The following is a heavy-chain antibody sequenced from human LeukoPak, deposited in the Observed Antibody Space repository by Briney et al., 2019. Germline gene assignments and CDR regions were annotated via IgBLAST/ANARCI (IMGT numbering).Heavy chain of an antibody. CDR2: IYYSGST. CDR1: GGSISSYY. J-gene: IGHJ4*02. D-gene: IGHD2-2*01. V-gene: IGHV4-59*08. Sequence: SETLSLTCTVSGGSISSYYWSWIRQPPGKGLEWIGYIYYSGSTNYNPSLKSRVTISVDTSKNQFSLKLSSVTAADTAVYYCARRARYCSSTSCEFDYWGQGTLVTVSS. CDR3: ARRARYCSSTSCEFDY.